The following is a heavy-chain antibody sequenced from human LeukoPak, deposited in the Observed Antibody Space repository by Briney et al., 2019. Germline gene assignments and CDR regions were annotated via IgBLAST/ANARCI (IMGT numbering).Heavy chain of an antibody. V-gene: IGHV4-39*01. Sequence: PGGSLRLSCAASGFTFSSYAMHWVRQPPGKGLEWIGSIYYSGNTYYNPSLKSRVTISVDTSKNQFSLKLSSVTAADTAVYYCASYISTPGRRNLDCWGQGTLVTVSS. CDR2: IYYSGNT. CDR1: GFTFSSYAMH. D-gene: IGHD6-13*01. CDR3: ASYISTPGRRNLDC. J-gene: IGHJ4*02.